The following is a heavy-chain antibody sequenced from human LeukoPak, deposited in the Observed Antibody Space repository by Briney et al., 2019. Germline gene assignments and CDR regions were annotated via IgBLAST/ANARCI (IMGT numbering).Heavy chain of an antibody. Sequence: PGGSLRLSCAASAFSSSIYGMHWVRQAPGKGLAWVAFIWHDGSNKYYVDSVKGRFTISRDNSKNTLYLQMNSLRAEDTAVYYCARGYGAGYNLDYWGQGALVTVSS. J-gene: IGHJ4*02. CDR3: ARGYGAGYNLDY. CDR1: AFSSSIYG. CDR2: IWHDGSNK. V-gene: IGHV3-33*01. D-gene: IGHD4-17*01.